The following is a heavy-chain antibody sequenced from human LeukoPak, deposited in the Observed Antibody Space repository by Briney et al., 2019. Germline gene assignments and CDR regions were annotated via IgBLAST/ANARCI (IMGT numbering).Heavy chain of an antibody. J-gene: IGHJ4*02. CDR3: ARVPSGYGFYFDY. CDR1: GSTFSSYS. CDR2: ISSSSSYI. V-gene: IGHV3-21*01. D-gene: IGHD5-12*01. Sequence: GGSLRLSCAASGSTFSSYSMIWVRQAPGKGLEWVSSISSSSSYIYYADSVKGRFTISRDNAKNSLYLQMNSLRAEDTAVYYCARVPSGYGFYFDYWGQGTLVTVSS.